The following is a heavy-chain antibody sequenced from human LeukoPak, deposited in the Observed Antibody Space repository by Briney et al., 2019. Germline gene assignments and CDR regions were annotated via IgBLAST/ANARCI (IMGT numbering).Heavy chain of an antibody. CDR2: IYHSGST. CDR1: GGSISSGGYS. V-gene: IGHV4-30-2*01. CDR3: ARGRYKYYYDSSDYTRFDY. J-gene: IGHJ4*02. D-gene: IGHD3-22*01. Sequence: SETLSLTCAVSGGSISSGGYSWSWIRQPPGKGLEWIGYIYHSGSTYYNPSLKSRVTISVDRSKNQFSLKLSSVTAADTAVYYCARGRYKYYYDSSDYTRFDYWGQGTLVTVSS.